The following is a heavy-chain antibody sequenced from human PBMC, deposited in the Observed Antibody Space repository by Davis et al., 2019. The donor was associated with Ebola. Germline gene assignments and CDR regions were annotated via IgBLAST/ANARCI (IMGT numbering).Heavy chain of an antibody. CDR2: IKQDGTEK. V-gene: IGHV3-7*01. Sequence: GESLKISCAASGFTFDDYGMSWVRQAPGKGLEWVANIKQDGTEKYYVNSVKGRFIISRDNAKNSLYLQMNSLRAEDTAVYYCARRSSQALDWGQGTLVTVSS. CDR1: GFTFDDYG. CDR3: ARRSSQALD. J-gene: IGHJ4*02. D-gene: IGHD6-6*01.